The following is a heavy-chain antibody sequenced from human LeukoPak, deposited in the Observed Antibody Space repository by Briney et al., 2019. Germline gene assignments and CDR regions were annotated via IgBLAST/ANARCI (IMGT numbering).Heavy chain of an antibody. J-gene: IGHJ4*02. CDR3: ARGDKYSYGPGD. D-gene: IGHD5-18*01. CDR1: GYTFTNYY. V-gene: IGHV1-46*01. CDR2: INPSGGST. Sequence: ASVKVSCKASGYTFTNYYIHWVRQAPGQGLEWMGTINPSGGSTSYAQKFQGRVTMTRATSTSTGYMELNSLRSEDTAVYYCARGDKYSYGPGDWGQGTLVTVSS.